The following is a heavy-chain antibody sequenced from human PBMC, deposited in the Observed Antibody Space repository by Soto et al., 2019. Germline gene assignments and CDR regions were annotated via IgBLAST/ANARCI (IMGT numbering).Heavy chain of an antibody. V-gene: IGHV4-39*01. D-gene: IGHD1-1*01. CDR2: IYYSGST. J-gene: IGHJ4*02. CDR1: GDSISSRSYY. Sequence: SETLSLTCTVPGDSISSRSYYWGWIRQPPGKGLEWIGSIYYSGSTYNNPSLRSRVSTSIDTSKAQFSLKLKSVTAADTAVYFGVRLDWKFRGYYFDYWGQGTPVTVSS. CDR3: VRLDWKFRGYYFDY.